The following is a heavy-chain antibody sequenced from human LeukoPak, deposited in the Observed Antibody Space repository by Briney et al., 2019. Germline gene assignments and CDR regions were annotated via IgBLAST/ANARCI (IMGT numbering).Heavy chain of an antibody. CDR1: GFTFSNYG. CDR2: IRYDGSIK. CDR3: ARDHQLLYDY. Sequence: GGSLRLSCAASGFTFSNYGMHWVRQAPGKGLEWVTFIRYDGSIKYYADSVKGRFTISRDNSKNTLYLQMNSLRAEDTAVYYCARDHQLLYDYWGQGTLVTVSS. V-gene: IGHV3-30*02. D-gene: IGHD2-2*01. J-gene: IGHJ4*02.